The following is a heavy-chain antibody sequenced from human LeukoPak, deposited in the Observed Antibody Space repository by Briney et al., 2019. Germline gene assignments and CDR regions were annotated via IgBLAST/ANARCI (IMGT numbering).Heavy chain of an antibody. CDR2: IYSGGST. V-gene: IGHV3-53*01. D-gene: IGHD7-27*01. CDR3: ARGLSLTALGY. Sequence: GGSLRLSCAASGFTASSNYMSWVRLAPGKGLEWVSVIYSGGSTYYADSVKGRFTISRDNSKNTLYLQMNSLRAEDTAVYYCARGLSLTALGYWGQGTLVTVSS. J-gene: IGHJ4*02. CDR1: GFTASSNY.